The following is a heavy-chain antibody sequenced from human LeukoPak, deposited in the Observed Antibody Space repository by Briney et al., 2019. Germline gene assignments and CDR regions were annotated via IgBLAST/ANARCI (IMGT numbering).Heavy chain of an antibody. CDR1: GFTVSSDY. CDR2: IYSGGST. CDR3: ARNWFDP. Sequence: GGSLRLSCAASGFTVSSDYMSWVRQAPGKGLEWVSVIYSGGSTYCADSVKGRFTISRDKSKNTVYLQMNSLRFEDTAMYYCARNWFDPWGQGTLVTVSS. J-gene: IGHJ5*02. V-gene: IGHV3-53*05.